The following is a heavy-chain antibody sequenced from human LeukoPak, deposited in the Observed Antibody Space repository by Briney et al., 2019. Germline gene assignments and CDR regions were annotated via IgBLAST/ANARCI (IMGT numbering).Heavy chain of an antibody. V-gene: IGHV4-39*07. J-gene: IGHJ4*02. Sequence: SETLSLTCTVSGGSISSSSYYWGWIRQPPGKGLEWIGSIYYSGSTYYNPSLKSRVTISVDTFKNQFSLKLSSVTAADTAVYYCARGAMIVVVITTHFDYWGQGTLVTVSS. CDR2: IYYSGST. CDR3: ARGAMIVVVITTHFDY. CDR1: GGSISSSSYY. D-gene: IGHD3-22*01.